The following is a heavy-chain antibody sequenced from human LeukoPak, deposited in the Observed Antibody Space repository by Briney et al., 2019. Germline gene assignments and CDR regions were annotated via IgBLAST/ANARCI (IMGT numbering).Heavy chain of an antibody. J-gene: IGHJ5*02. V-gene: IGHV3-7*03. CDR1: GFTFSSYW. Sequence: PGGSLRLSCAASGFTFSSYWMSWVRQAPGKGLEWVANIKQDGSEKYYVDSVKDRFTISRDNAKNSLYLQMNSLRAEDTAVYYCASLPGYSSGWYGWSDPWGQGTLVTVSS. D-gene: IGHD6-19*01. CDR2: IKQDGSEK. CDR3: ASLPGYSSGWYGWSDP.